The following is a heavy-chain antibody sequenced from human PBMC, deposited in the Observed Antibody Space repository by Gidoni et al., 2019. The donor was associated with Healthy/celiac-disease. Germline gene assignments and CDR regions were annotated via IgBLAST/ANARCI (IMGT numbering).Heavy chain of an antibody. CDR3: AIGRGYTAGAFDI. Sequence: QLQLQESGSGLVKPSQTLSLTCAVSGGSIRSGGYSWSWIRQPPGKGLEWIGYIYHSGSTYYNPSLKSRVTISVDRSKNQFSLKLSSVTAADTAVYYCAIGRGYTAGAFDIWGQGTMVTVSS. V-gene: IGHV4-30-2*01. CDR2: IYHSGST. CDR1: GGSIRSGGYS. D-gene: IGHD5-12*01. J-gene: IGHJ3*02.